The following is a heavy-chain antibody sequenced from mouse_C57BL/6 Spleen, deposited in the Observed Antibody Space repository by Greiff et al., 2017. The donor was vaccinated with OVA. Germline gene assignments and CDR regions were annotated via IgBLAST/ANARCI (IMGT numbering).Heavy chain of an antibody. V-gene: IGHV5-16*01. D-gene: IGHD1-1*01. CDR3: ARVITTVVANYAMDY. J-gene: IGHJ4*01. Sequence: EVKLVESEGGLVQPGSSMKLSCTASGFTFSDYYMAWVRQVPEKGLEWVANINYDGSSTYYLDSLKSRFIISRDNAKNILYLQMSSLKSEDTATYYCARVITTVVANYAMDYWGQGTSVTVSS. CDR1: GFTFSDYY. CDR2: INYDGSST.